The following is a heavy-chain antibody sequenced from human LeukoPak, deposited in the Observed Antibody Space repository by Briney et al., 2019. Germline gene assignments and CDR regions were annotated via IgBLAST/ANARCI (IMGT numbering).Heavy chain of an antibody. CDR3: AKDADYYGSGSYYFDY. Sequence: GGSLRLSCAASGFTFTSYAMNWVRQAPGKGLEWVSTISGSGSSTYYADSVKGRFTISRDNSKNTLYLQMNSLRAEDTAVYYCAKDADYYGSGSYYFDYWGQGTLVTVSS. V-gene: IGHV3-23*01. CDR2: ISGSGSST. CDR1: GFTFTSYA. J-gene: IGHJ4*02. D-gene: IGHD3-10*01.